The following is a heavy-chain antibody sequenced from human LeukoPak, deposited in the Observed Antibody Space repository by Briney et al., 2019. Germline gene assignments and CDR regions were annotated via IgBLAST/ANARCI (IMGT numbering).Heavy chain of an antibody. Sequence: SETLSLTCAVYGGSFSGHYWSWIRQPPGKGLEWIGYIYYSGSTNYNPSLKSRVTISVDTSKNQFSLKLSSVTAADTAVYYCARGGVPYYFDYWGQGTLVTVSS. CDR1: GGSFSGHY. CDR2: IYYSGST. J-gene: IGHJ4*02. D-gene: IGHD2-2*01. V-gene: IGHV4-59*11. CDR3: ARGGVPYYFDY.